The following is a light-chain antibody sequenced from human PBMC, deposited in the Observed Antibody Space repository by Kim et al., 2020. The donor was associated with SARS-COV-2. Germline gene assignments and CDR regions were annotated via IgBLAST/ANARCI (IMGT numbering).Light chain of an antibody. V-gene: IGKV1-5*03. Sequence: YTLSASVGDRVTITCRASQSISSWLAWYQQKPGKAPKLLIYKASSLESGVPSRFSGSGSGTEFTLTISSLQPDDFATYYCQRAGTFGQGTKVDIK. J-gene: IGKJ1*01. CDR3: QRAGT. CDR1: QSISSW. CDR2: KAS.